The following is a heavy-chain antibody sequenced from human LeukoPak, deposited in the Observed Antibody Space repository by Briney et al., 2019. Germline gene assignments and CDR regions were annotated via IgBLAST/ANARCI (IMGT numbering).Heavy chain of an antibody. CDR3: ARRRTYYYDSSGYSDWYFDL. CDR1: GGTFSSYA. V-gene: IGHV1-69*04. D-gene: IGHD3-22*01. CDR2: IIPILGIA. Sequence: ASVKVSCKASGGTFSSYAISWVRQAPGQGLGWMGRIIPILGIANYAQKFQGRVTITADKSTSTAYTELSSLRSEDTAVYYCARRRTYYYDSSGYSDWYFDLWGRGTLVTVSS. J-gene: IGHJ2*01.